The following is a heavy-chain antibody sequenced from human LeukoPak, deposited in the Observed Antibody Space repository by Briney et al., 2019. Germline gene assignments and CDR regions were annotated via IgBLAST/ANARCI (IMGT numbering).Heavy chain of an antibody. Sequence: GGSLRLSCAASGFTFSSYAMSWVRQAPGTGLEWVSAISGSGGSTYYADSVKGRFTISRDNSKNTLYLQMNSLRAEDTAVYYCARDYPYSYYMNVWGNGTTVTVSS. CDR1: GFTFSSYA. J-gene: IGHJ6*03. CDR2: ISGSGGST. V-gene: IGHV3-23*01. D-gene: IGHD4-11*01. CDR3: ARDYPYSYYMNV.